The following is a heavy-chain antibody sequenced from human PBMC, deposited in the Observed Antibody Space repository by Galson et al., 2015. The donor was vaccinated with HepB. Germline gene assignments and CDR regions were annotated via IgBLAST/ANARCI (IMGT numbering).Heavy chain of an antibody. Sequence: SLRLSCAASGFTFSRYSMNWVRQAPGKGLEWVSFISSSSTYIYYADSVKGRFTISRDNAKNSLYLQMNSLRAEDTAVYFCAINFYDSSAYSKDWGQGTLVTVSS. V-gene: IGHV3-21*01. CDR1: GFTFSRYS. D-gene: IGHD3-22*01. CDR2: ISSSSTYI. CDR3: AINFYDSSAYSKD. J-gene: IGHJ4*02.